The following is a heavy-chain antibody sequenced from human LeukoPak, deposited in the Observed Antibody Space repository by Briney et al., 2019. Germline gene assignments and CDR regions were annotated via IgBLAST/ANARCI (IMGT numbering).Heavy chain of an antibody. D-gene: IGHD3-22*01. CDR3: ARHSSGYYPTFDY. CDR1: GGSISSYY. CDR2: IYYSGST. Sequence: SETLSPTCTVSGGSISSYYWSWIRQPPGKGLEWIGYIYYSGSTNYNPSLKSRVTISVDTSKNQFSLKLSSVTAADTAVYYCARHSSGYYPTFDYWGQGTLVTVSS. V-gene: IGHV4-59*08. J-gene: IGHJ4*02.